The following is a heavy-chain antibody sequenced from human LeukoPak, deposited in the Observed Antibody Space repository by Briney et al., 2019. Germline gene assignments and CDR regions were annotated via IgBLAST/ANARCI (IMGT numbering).Heavy chain of an antibody. D-gene: IGHD1-26*01. CDR2: IYPGDSDA. CDR1: GYSFTSYW. CDR3: SRRRDLYSGSYYPFDY. Sequence: GESLKISCKGSGYSFTSYWIGWVRQMPGKGLKWMGIIYPGDSDARYSPSFQGQVTISADKSISTAYLQWSSLKASDTAMYYCSRRRDLYSGSYYPFDYWGQGTLVTVSS. V-gene: IGHV5-51*01. J-gene: IGHJ4*02.